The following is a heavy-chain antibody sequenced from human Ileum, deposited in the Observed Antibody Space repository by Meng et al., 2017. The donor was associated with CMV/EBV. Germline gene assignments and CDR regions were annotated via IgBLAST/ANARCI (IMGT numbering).Heavy chain of an antibody. V-gene: IGHV1-2*02. CDR3: VSLVTLRQGAAY. D-gene: IGHD4/OR15-4a*01. Sequence: ASVKVSCKASGYTFNGYYVHWVRQAPGQGLEWLGWVNSGSGGTSYAQKFQGRITMTRDTSISTTYMELSGLRFDDTAMYYCVSLVTLRQGAAYWGQGTLVTVSS. CDR1: GYTFNGYY. J-gene: IGHJ4*02. CDR2: VNSGSGGT.